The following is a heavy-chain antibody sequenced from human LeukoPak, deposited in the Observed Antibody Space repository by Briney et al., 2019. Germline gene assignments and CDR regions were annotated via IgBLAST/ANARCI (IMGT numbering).Heavy chain of an antibody. CDR1: GGSISSYY. CDR2: IYYSGST. Sequence: SETLSLTCTVSGGSISSYYWSWIRQPPGKGLEWIGYIYYSGSTNYNPSLKGRVTISVDTSKNQFSLKLSSVTAAVTAVYYCAREGSGWSPGFDYWGQGTLVTVSS. CDR3: AREGSGWSPGFDY. D-gene: IGHD6-19*01. V-gene: IGHV4-59*01. J-gene: IGHJ4*02.